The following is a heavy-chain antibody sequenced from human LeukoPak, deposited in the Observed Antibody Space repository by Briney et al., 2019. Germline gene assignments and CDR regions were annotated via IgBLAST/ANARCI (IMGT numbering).Heavy chain of an antibody. CDR3: ARLRPFDY. V-gene: IGHV1-46*01. Sequence: ASVKVSCKASGYTFTNYGINWVRQAPGQGLEWMGIINPSGGSTSYAQKFQGRVTMTRDMSTSTVYMELSSLRSEDTAVYYCARLRPFDYWGQGTLVTVSS. CDR1: GYTFTNYG. CDR2: INPSGGST. D-gene: IGHD3-16*01. J-gene: IGHJ4*02.